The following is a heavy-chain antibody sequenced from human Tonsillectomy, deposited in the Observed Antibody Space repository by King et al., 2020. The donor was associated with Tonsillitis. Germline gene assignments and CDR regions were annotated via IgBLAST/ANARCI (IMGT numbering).Heavy chain of an antibody. V-gene: IGHV3-7*01. CDR1: GFTFSSYW. D-gene: IGHD2/OR15-2a*01. CDR3: ATDSFSIPSDDSNTYSDY. CDR2: IKQDGSAR. Sequence: DVQLVESGGHLVQPGGSLRLSCAASGFTFSSYWMSWVRQAPGKGLEWVANIKQDGSARYYVDSVKGRFTISRDNAKNSLYLQMSSLRAEDTAVYYCATDSFSIPSDDSNTYSDYWGQGTLVTVSS. J-gene: IGHJ4*02.